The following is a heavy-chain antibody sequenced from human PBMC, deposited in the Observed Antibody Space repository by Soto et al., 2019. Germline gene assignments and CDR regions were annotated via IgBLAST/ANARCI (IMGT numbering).Heavy chain of an antibody. D-gene: IGHD3-9*01. J-gene: IGHJ6*02. Sequence: EVQLVESGGGLVQPGGSLRLSCAASGFTLSSYDIHWVRQATGEGLAWVSGIGSAGDTHYADSVKGRSIISREDGKNCLYLQTNKLGVWGTAVYYCTRKTPPTGMEVWGQGATVTVSS. CDR1: GFTLSSYD. CDR2: IGSAGDT. V-gene: IGHV3-13*01. CDR3: TRKTPPTGMEV.